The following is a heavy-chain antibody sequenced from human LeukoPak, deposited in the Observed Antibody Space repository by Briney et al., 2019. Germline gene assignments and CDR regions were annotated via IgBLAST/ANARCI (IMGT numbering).Heavy chain of an antibody. Sequence: SETLSLTCTVSGSSISSGGYYWSWIRQHPGKGLEWIGYIYYSGSTYYNPSLKSRVTISVDTSKNQFSLKLGSVTAADTAVYYCARVDSSSSGALDYWGQGTLVTVSS. CDR2: IYYSGST. V-gene: IGHV4-31*03. J-gene: IGHJ4*02. D-gene: IGHD6-6*01. CDR3: ARVDSSSSGALDY. CDR1: GSSISSGGYY.